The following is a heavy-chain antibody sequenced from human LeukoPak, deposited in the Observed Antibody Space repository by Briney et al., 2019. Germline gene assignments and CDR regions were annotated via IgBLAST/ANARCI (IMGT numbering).Heavy chain of an antibody. D-gene: IGHD1-26*01. CDR3: ARYNGILDAFDI. V-gene: IGHV3-33*08. Sequence: AGRSLRLSCVASGFTFSRYGMHWVRQAPGEGLEWVAVIWYDGSKKYYADSVKGRFTISRDNSKNTLNLQMNSLRAEDTAVYYCARYNGILDAFDIWGQGTMVTVSS. CDR2: IWYDGSKK. J-gene: IGHJ3*02. CDR1: GFTFSRYG.